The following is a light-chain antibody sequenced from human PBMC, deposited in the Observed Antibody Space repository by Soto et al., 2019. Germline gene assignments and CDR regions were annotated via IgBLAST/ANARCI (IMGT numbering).Light chain of an antibody. J-gene: IGLJ1*01. CDR1: SSDVGGYNY. Sequence: QSALTPPASVSGSPGQSITISCTGTSSDVGGYNYVSWYQQHPGKAPKLMIYDVSNRPSGVSNRFSGSKSGNTASLTISGLQAEDDADYYCSSYTSSSTPYVFGTGTKVTVL. CDR2: DVS. CDR3: SSYTSSSTPYV. V-gene: IGLV2-14*01.